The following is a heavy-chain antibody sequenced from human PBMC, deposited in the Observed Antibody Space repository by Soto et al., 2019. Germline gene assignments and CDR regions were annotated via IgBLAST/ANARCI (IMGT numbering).Heavy chain of an antibody. CDR2: INPGDSDT. Sequence: GESLKICCKGSGYSFTSYWIGWVRQMPGKGLEWMGIINPGDSDTRYSPSFQGQVTISADKSISTDYLQWSSLKASDTAMYYCATASTSTWFDYWGQGTLVTVSS. V-gene: IGHV5-51*01. CDR3: ATASTSTWFDY. D-gene: IGHD6-13*01. CDR1: GYSFTSYW. J-gene: IGHJ4*02.